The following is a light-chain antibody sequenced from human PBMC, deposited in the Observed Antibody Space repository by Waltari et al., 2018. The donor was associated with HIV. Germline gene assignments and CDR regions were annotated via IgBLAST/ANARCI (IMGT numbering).Light chain of an antibody. Sequence: ETVLTQSPGTLSLSPGERATLSCRASQNVRNDYLAWYQQRLGQAPRLLIYGASSRATGIPDRFSGSGSGTDFTLTISRLEPEDFAVYYCQQYDSSPGTFGGGTKVEIK. V-gene: IGKV3-20*01. CDR1: QNVRNDY. CDR2: GAS. J-gene: IGKJ4*01. CDR3: QQYDSSPGT.